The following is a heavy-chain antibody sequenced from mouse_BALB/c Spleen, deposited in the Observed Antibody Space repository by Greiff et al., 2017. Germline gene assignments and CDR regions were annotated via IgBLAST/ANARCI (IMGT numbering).Heavy chain of an antibody. CDR1: GFNIKDYY. Sequence: EVQLQESGAELVRPGALVKLSCKASGFNIKDYYMHWVKQRPEQGLEWIGWIDPENGNTIYDPKFQGKASITADTSSNTAYLQLSSLTSEDTAVYYCARSNTTVPLYFDYWGQGTTLTVSS. V-gene: IGHV14-1*02. CDR2: IDPENGNT. D-gene: IGHD1-1*01. J-gene: IGHJ2*01. CDR3: ARSNTTVPLYFDY.